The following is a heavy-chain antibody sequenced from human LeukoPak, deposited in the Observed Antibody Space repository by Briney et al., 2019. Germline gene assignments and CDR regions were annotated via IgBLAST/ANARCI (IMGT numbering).Heavy chain of an antibody. CDR3: ARLPERSDLLPSYANSFDC. D-gene: IGHD3-9*01. Sequence: SETLSLTCAVYGGSFSDYWYAWIRQSPGKGLEWMGEINHSGTTTYVPSLNSRISMSIDTSKNQFSLRLSSVTAADTAVFFCARLPERSDLLPSYANSFDCWGQGTLVTVSS. CDR1: GGSFSDYW. J-gene: IGHJ4*02. V-gene: IGHV4-34*01. CDR2: INHSGTT.